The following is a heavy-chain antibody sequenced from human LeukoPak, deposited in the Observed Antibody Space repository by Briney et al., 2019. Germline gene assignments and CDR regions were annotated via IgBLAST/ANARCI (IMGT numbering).Heavy chain of an antibody. Sequence: PGGSLRLSCAASGFTFNSYAMSWVRQAPGKGLEWISAISGSGGSTYYADSVKGRFTISRDNSKNTLYLQMNSLRAEDTAVYYCAKGRHCGGDCYYVGWGQGTQVTVSS. CDR1: GFTFNSYA. J-gene: IGHJ4*02. CDR3: AKGRHCGGDCYYVG. V-gene: IGHV3-23*01. D-gene: IGHD2-21*01. CDR2: ISGSGGST.